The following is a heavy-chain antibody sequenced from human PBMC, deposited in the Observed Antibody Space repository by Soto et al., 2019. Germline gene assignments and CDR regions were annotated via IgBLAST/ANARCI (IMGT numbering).Heavy chain of an antibody. V-gene: IGHV4-34*01. CDR2: INHSGST. D-gene: IGHD6-13*01. CDR3: ARARYSSSWWAEPVTAYYFDY. CDR1: GGSFSGYY. J-gene: IGHJ4*02. Sequence: QVQLQQWGAGLLKPSETLSLTCAVYGGSFSGYYWSWIRQPPGKGLEWIGEINHSGSTNYNPSLKXXVTISVDPSKXXFXRXXSSVTAADTAVYYCARARYSSSWWAEPVTAYYFDYWGQGTLVTVSS.